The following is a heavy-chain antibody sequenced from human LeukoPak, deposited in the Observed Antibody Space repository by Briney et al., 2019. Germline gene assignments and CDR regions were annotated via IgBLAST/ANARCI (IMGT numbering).Heavy chain of an antibody. D-gene: IGHD5-18*01. J-gene: IGHJ6*03. CDR3: ARASRGYSYGYLGYYYYMDV. CDR2: IYYSGST. CDR1: GGSISSHY. V-gene: IGHV4-59*11. Sequence: SETLSLTCTVSGGSISSHYWSWIRQPPGKGLEWIGYIYYSGSTNYNPSLKSRVTISVDTSKNQFSLKLSSVTAADTAVYYCARASRGYSYGYLGYYYYMDVWGKGTTVTVSS.